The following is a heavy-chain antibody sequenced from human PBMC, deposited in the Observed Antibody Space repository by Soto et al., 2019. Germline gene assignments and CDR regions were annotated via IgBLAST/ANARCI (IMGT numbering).Heavy chain of an antibody. Sequence: QVQLVQSGAEVKKPGSSVKVSCKASGGTFSSYTISWVRQAPGQGLEWMGRIIPILGIANYAQKFQGRVTITADKSTSKAYMELSSLRSEDTAVYYCARVDYYGSGSQTRSDYWGQGTLVTVSS. D-gene: IGHD3-10*01. CDR3: ARVDYYGSGSQTRSDY. J-gene: IGHJ4*02. V-gene: IGHV1-69*02. CDR2: IIPILGIA. CDR1: GGTFSSYT.